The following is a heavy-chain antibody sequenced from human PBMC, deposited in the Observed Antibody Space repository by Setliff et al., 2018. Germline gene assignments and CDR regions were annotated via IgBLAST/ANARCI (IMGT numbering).Heavy chain of an antibody. V-gene: IGHV3-74*01. Sequence: GGSLRLSCAACGFAFNTYWMHWVRQVTGKGLVWIARINGDGSVANYADAVKGRFTIYRDNAKNTLSLQVNNLKAEDTAVYYCTRDIVLFTDIDYYYSGMDVWGQGTAVTVSS. D-gene: IGHD2-21*01. CDR2: INGDGSVA. J-gene: IGHJ6*02. CDR1: GFAFNTYW. CDR3: TRDIVLFTDIDYYYSGMDV.